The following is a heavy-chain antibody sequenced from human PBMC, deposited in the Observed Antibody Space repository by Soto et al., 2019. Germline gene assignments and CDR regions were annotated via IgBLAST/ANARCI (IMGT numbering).Heavy chain of an antibody. CDR3: ARSYSYGSYWYFDD. V-gene: IGHV1-18*04. Sequence: GPSVKVSCKASGYTFSTDGVSWVRQAPGQGLEWMGWITVSNGNTNYIDDLQGRVTMTTDTSTSTAYMELWRLRSDDTAVYYCARSYSYGSYWYFDDWGQGTLVTVSS. J-gene: IGHJ4*02. CDR1: GYTFSTDG. D-gene: IGHD3-22*01. CDR2: ITVSNGNT.